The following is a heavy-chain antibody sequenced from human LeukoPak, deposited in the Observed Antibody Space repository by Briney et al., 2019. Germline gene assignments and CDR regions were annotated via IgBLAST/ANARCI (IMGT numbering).Heavy chain of an antibody. CDR1: GFTFSSYA. V-gene: IGHV3-30-3*01. Sequence: PGGSLRLSCAASGFTFSSYAMHWVRQAPGKGLEWVAVISYDGSNKYYADSVKGRYTISRDNSKNTLYLQMNSLRAEDTAVYYCARAPPKAAAGLYYYYGMDVWGQGTTVTVSS. CDR2: ISYDGSNK. D-gene: IGHD6-13*01. J-gene: IGHJ6*02. CDR3: ARAPPKAAAGLYYYYGMDV.